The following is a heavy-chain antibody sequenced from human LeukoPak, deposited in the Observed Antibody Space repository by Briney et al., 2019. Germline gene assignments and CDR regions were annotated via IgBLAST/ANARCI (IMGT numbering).Heavy chain of an antibody. CDR2: ISSNGGST. CDR3: VKDRALGLWFGGNWFDP. CDR1: GFTFSSYA. Sequence: GGSLRLSCSASGFTFSSYAMHWVRQAPGKGLEYVSAISSNGGSTYYADSVKGRFTISRDNSKNTLYPQMSSLRAEDTAVYYCVKDRALGLWFGGNWFDPWGQGTLVTVSS. V-gene: IGHV3-64D*06. D-gene: IGHD3-10*01. J-gene: IGHJ5*02.